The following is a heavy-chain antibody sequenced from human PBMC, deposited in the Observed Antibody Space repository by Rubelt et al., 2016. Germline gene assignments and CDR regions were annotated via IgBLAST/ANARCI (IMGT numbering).Heavy chain of an antibody. Sequence: GGGLVQPGGSLRLSCAASEFTLSGYWMSWVRQAPGKGLEWVANIKQDGTAKYYVDSVKGRFTISRDNAKNSLYLQMNSLRAEDTAVYYCARDNNWRIDYWAREPWSPSPQ. V-gene: IGHV3-7*05. CDR2: IKQDGTAK. J-gene: IGHJ4*02. CDR3: ARDNNWRIDY. CDR1: EFTLSGYW. D-gene: IGHD1-20*01.